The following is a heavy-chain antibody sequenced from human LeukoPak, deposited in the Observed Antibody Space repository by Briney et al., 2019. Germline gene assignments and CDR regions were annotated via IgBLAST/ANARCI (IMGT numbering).Heavy chain of an antibody. Sequence: ASVKVSCKASGYTFTRYYMHWVRQAPGQGLEWMGWINHNSGGTNYAQKFQGRVTMTRDTSISTAYMELSRLRSDYTAVYYCARDPRYYGDPNYFDYWGQGTLVTVSS. D-gene: IGHD4-17*01. CDR2: INHNSGGT. J-gene: IGHJ4*02. V-gene: IGHV1-2*02. CDR1: GYTFTRYY. CDR3: ARDPRYYGDPNYFDY.